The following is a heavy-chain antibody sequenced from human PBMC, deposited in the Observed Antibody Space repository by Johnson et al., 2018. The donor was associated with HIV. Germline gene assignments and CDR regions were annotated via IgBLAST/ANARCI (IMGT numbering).Heavy chain of an antibody. D-gene: IGHD3-10*01. V-gene: IGHV3-66*03. CDR2: LYSDGRT. Sequence: VQLVESGGDLIQPGGSLRLSCAASGFTVSSTYMSWVRQAPGKGLEWLSVLYSDGRTYYADSVEGRFTISRDNSRDTLSLQMNSLRVEDTALYYCARDRLLWFRELWPHDAFDIWGQGTMVTVSS. J-gene: IGHJ3*02. CDR3: ARDRLLWFRELWPHDAFDI. CDR1: GFTVSSTY.